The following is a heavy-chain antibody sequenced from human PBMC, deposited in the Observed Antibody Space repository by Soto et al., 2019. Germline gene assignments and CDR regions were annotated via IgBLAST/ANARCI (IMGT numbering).Heavy chain of an antibody. V-gene: IGHV1-69*06. J-gene: IGHJ6*02. CDR1: RGTFSSYA. D-gene: IGHD2-2*02. CDR2: IIPIFGTA. CDR3: ASPQDCXSTSCYTARRNDYYGMDV. Sequence: SVKVSCKASRGTFSSYAISWVRQAPGQGLEWMGGIIPIFGTANYAQKFQGRVTITADKSTSTAYMELSSLRSEDTAVYYCASPQDCXSTSCYTARRNDYYGMDVWGQGTTVTVSS.